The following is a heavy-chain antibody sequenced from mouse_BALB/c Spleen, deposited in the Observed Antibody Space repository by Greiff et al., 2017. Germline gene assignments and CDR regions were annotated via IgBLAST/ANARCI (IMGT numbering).Heavy chain of an antibody. V-gene: IGHV5-6-3*01. CDR3: AGEENCYGGSSYGYFDD. D-gene: IGHD1-1*01. CDR2: INSNGGST. Sequence: EVKLVESGGGLVQPGGSLKLSCAASGFTFSSYGMPWVRQTPDKRLELVATINSNGGSTYYPDSVKGRFTISRDNAKNTLYLQMSSLKSEDTAMYYCAGEENCYGGSSYGYFDDWGAGTTVTVSS. CDR1: GFTFSSYG. J-gene: IGHJ1*01.